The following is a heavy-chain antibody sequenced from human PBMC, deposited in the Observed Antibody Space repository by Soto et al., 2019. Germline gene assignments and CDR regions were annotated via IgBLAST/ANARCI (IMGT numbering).Heavy chain of an antibody. CDR2: IKQDGSDV. CDR1: GFTFRSYW. V-gene: IGHV3-7*05. CDR3: ARRGIPAAGTTFDY. Sequence: GGSLRLSCAAYGFTFRSYWMAWVRQAPGEGLEWVASIKQDGSDVHYVDSVKGRFTISRDNAENSLYLQMNSLRAEDTAVYYCARRGIPAAGTTFDYWGLGTLVTVSS. J-gene: IGHJ4*02. D-gene: IGHD6-13*01.